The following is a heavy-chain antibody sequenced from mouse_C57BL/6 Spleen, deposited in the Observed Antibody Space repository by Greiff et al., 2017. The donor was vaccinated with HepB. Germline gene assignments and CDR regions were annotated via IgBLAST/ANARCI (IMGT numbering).Heavy chain of an antibody. CDR2: INPNNGGT. CDR3: ASVYGNPWFAY. CDR1: GYTFTDYY. J-gene: IGHJ3*01. D-gene: IGHD2-1*01. Sequence: VQLQQSGPELVKPGASVKISCKASGYTFTDYYMNWVKQSHGKSLEWIGDINPNNGGTSYNQKFKGKATLTVDKSSSTAYMELRSLTSEDSAVYYCASVYGNPWFAYWGQGTLVTVSA. V-gene: IGHV1-26*01.